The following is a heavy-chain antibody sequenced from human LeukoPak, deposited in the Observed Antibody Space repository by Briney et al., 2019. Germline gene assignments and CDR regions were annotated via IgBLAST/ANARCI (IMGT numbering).Heavy chain of an antibody. CDR2: IYHSGST. V-gene: IGHV4-4*02. D-gene: IGHD6-19*01. Sequence: SETLSLTCAVSGGSISSDNWWSWVRQPPGKGLEWIGEIYHSGSTNYNPSLQSRVTISVDKSNNHFSLRLTSVTAADTAVYYCATNGWYCLGHWGQGALVTVSS. J-gene: IGHJ1*01. CDR1: GGSISSDNW. CDR3: ATNGWYCLGH.